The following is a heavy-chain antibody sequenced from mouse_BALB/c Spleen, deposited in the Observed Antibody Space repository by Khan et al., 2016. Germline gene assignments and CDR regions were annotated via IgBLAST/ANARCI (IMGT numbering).Heavy chain of an antibody. V-gene: IGHV3-8*02. CDR2: ISYSGST. CDR3: ARWLYDYDWFAY. J-gene: IGHJ3*01. D-gene: IGHD2-4*01. CDR1: GDSITSGY. Sequence: EVQLQESGPSLVKPSQTLSLTCSVTGDSITSGYWNWIRKFPGNKLEYMGYISYSGSTYYNPSLKSRISITRVTSKNQYYLQLNSVTTEDTATYYCARWLYDYDWFAYWGQGTLVTVSA.